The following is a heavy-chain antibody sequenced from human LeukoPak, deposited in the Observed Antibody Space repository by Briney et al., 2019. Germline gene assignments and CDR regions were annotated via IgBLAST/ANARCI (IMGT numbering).Heavy chain of an antibody. Sequence: ESGAPVVKPTQTRTLPCTFSGFSLSPSGVGVGWIRQPPGKALERLALIYWDDEKRYSPSLKSRLTITNDTSKNQVVLTMTNMDPVDTATYYCAHSVVVVPAAKSFVCWFDPWGQGTLVTVSS. D-gene: IGHD2-2*01. V-gene: IGHV2-5*02. CDR2: IYWDDEK. CDR3: AHSVVVVPAAKSFVCWFDP. CDR1: GFSLSPSGVG. J-gene: IGHJ5*02.